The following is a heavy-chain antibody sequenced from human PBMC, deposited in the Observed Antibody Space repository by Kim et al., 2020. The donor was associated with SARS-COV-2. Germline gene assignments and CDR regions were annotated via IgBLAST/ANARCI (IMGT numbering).Heavy chain of an antibody. J-gene: IGHJ6*02. D-gene: IGHD2-15*01. CDR3: ARISRNGMDV. CDR2: DT. V-gene: IGHV3-13*01. Sequence: DTYYPGSVKGRFTISRENAKNSLYLQMNSLRAGDTAVYYCARISRNGMDVWGQGTTVTVSS.